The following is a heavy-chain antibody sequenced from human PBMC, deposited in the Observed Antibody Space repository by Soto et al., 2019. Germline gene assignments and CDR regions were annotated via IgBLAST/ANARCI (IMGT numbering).Heavy chain of an antibody. CDR2: ISSSSSTI. CDR3: ATYYYGSGSYSVPGSVRDY. Sequence: EVQLVESGGGLVQPGGSLRLSCAASGFTFSSYSMNWVRQAPGKGLEWVSYISSSSSTIYYADSVKGRFTISRDNAKNSLYLQMNSLRDEDTAVYYCATYYYGSGSYSVPGSVRDYWGHGTLVTVSS. CDR1: GFTFSSYS. V-gene: IGHV3-48*02. J-gene: IGHJ4*01. D-gene: IGHD3-10*01.